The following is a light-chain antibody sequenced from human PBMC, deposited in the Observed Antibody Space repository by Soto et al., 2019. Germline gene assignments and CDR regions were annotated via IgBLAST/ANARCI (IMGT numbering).Light chain of an antibody. CDR1: SSDVGGYNY. V-gene: IGLV2-14*01. J-gene: IGLJ1*01. CDR3: SSYTSSSTYV. Sequence: QSALTQPASVSGSPGQSITISCTGTSSDVGGYNYVSWYLQHPDKAPKLMIYEVSNQPSGVSNRFSGSKSGNTASLTISGLQAEDEADYYCSSYTSSSTYVFGTGTKLTVL. CDR2: EVS.